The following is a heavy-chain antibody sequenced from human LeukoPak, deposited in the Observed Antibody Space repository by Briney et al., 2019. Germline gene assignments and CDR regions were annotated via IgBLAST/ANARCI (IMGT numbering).Heavy chain of an antibody. CDR3: ARITGGASLYYFDY. CDR2: IYYSGST. CDR1: GGSISSGGYY. V-gene: IGHV4-31*03. J-gene: IGHJ4*02. D-gene: IGHD1-26*01. Sequence: PSETLSLTCTVSGGSISSGGYYWSWIRQHPGKGLEWIGYIYYSGSTYYNPSLKSRVTISVDTSKNQFPLKLSSVTAADTAVYYCARITGGASLYYFDYWGQGTLVTVSS.